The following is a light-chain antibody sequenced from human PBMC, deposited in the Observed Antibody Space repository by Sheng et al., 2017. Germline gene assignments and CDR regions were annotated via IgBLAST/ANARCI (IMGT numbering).Light chain of an antibody. CDR3: QQYGSSPVT. CDR2: AAS. CDR1: QSVSSN. V-gene: IGKV3-20*01. J-gene: IGKJ4*01. Sequence: EIVMTQSPATLSVSPGERATLSCRASQSVSSNLAWYQQKPGQAPWLLIYAASSRATGIPDRFSGTGSGTDFTLTISRLDPEDFAVYYCQQYGSSPVTFGGGTKVEIK.